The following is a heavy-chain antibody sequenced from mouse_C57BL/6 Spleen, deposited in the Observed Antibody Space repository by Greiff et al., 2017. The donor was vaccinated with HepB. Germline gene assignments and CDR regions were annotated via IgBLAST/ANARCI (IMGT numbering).Heavy chain of an antibody. V-gene: IGHV3-6*01. Sequence: VQLKQSGPGLVKPSQSLSLTCSVTGYSITSGYYWNWIRQFPGNKLEWMGYISYDGSNNYNPSLKNRISITRDTSKNQFFLKLNSVTTEDTATYYCAREGYDHAMDYWGQGTSVTVSS. CDR3: AREGYDHAMDY. J-gene: IGHJ4*01. CDR2: ISYDGSN. D-gene: IGHD2-2*01. CDR1: GYSITSGYY.